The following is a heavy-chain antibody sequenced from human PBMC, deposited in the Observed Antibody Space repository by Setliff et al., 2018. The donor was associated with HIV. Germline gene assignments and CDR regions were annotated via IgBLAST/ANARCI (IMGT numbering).Heavy chain of an antibody. CDR1: GGSINSHY. CDR2: IYYSRNT. CDR3: ARDPGGLYCTSASCQGGCFDP. V-gene: IGHV4-59*11. Sequence: SETLSLTCTVSGGSINSHYWSWVRQPPGKGLEWIGSIYYSRNTNYNPSLKSRVTISVETSKNQLSLNLNSVTAADTAVYYCARDPGGLYCTSASCQGGCFDPWGQGTLVTVSS. J-gene: IGHJ5*02. D-gene: IGHD2-2*01.